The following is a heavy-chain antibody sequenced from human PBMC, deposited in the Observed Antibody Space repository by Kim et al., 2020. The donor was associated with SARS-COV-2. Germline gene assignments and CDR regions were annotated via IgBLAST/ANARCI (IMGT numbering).Heavy chain of an antibody. CDR2: ISYHGSTE. V-gene: IGHV3-30*14. J-gene: IGHJ3*02. Sequence: GGSLRLSCVASGFTFSTYDMNWVRQAPGKGLEWVGRISYHGSTEYYADSVKGRFTVSRDNSKNTLYFQMNNLRPEDTAVYYCVRDWDTLDIWGQGTMVTV. CDR1: GFTFSTYD. D-gene: IGHD1-26*01. CDR3: VRDWDTLDI.